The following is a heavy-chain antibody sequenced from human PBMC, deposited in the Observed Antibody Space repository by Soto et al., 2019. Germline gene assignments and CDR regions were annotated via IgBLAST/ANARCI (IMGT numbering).Heavy chain of an antibody. V-gene: IGHV3-30-3*01. Sequence: GGSLRLSCAASGFTFSSYAMHWVRQAPGKGLEWVAVISYDGSNKYYADSVKGRFTISRDNSKNTLYLQMNSLRAEDTAVYYCVPLNSSSSLSIYYGMDVWGQGTTVTVSS. J-gene: IGHJ6*02. CDR2: ISYDGSNK. D-gene: IGHD6-6*01. CDR3: VPLNSSSSLSIYYGMDV. CDR1: GFTFSSYA.